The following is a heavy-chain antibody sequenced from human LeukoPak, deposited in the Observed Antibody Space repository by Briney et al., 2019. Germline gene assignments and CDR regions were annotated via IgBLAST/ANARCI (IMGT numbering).Heavy chain of an antibody. D-gene: IGHD3-10*02. J-gene: IGHJ6*02. Sequence: GGSLRLSCAASGFTFGSYAMHWVRQAPGKGLEWVAVMSFDGTHIYYADSVKGRFTISRDNSKNALYLQMNSLRAEDTAVYYCARCSGYGMDVWGQGTTVTVSS. CDR1: GFTFGSYA. CDR3: ARCSGYGMDV. CDR2: MSFDGTHI. V-gene: IGHV3-30-3*01.